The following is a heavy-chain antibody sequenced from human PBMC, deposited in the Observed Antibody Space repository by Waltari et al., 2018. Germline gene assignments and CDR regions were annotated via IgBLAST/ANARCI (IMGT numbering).Heavy chain of an antibody. Sequence: QVQLQESGPGLVKPSETLSLTRTFPVGSLHHSYWNLIRQPPGKGLEWVGFIYSSGTPNYTPSLKSRVTISIDTSKNQFSLNLSSVTAADTAVYYCARVSAAGGTRLFDYWGQGTLVTVSS. V-gene: IGHV4-59*01. J-gene: IGHJ4*02. CDR1: VGSLHHSY. CDR2: IYSSGTP. CDR3: ARVSAAGGTRLFDY. D-gene: IGHD6-13*01.